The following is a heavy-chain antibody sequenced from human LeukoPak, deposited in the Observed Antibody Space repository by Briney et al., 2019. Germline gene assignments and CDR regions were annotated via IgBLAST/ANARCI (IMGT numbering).Heavy chain of an antibody. CDR1: GYTLTELY. V-gene: IGHV1-24*01. D-gene: IGHD3-10*01. J-gene: IGHJ3*02. CDR2: FDPEDGET. CDR3: ATPTYGSGSYYFLVHAFDI. Sequence: ASVTVSCKVSGYTLTELYMHWVRQAPGKGLEWMGGFDPEDGETIYAQKFQGRVTMTEDTSTDTAYMELSSLRSEDTAVYYCATPTYGSGSYYFLVHAFDIWGQGTMVTVSS.